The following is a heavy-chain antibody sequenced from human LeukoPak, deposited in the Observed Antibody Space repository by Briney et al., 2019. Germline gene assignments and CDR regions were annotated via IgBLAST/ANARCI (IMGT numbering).Heavy chain of an antibody. V-gene: IGHV3-23*01. J-gene: IGHJ4*02. Sequence: GGSLRLSCAASGFTFSSYAMSWVRQAPGKGLEWVSTVSASSSSTYYTDSVKGRFTISRDNSKNTLYLQMNSLRAEDTAVYYCAKAPSNYVWGSYRYTLEYYFDYWGQGTLVTVSS. CDR2: VSASSSST. D-gene: IGHD3-16*02. CDR1: GFTFSSYA. CDR3: AKAPSNYVWGSYRYTLEYYFDY.